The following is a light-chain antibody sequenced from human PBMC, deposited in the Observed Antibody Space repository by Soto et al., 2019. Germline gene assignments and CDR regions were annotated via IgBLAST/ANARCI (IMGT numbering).Light chain of an antibody. J-gene: IGKJ2*01. CDR3: QKYKSAPYT. CDR1: QDLSNF. CDR2: EAS. V-gene: IGKV1-27*01. Sequence: FQISQSPSSLSASVGDRVTITCRASQDLSNFLAWYQQKPGRAPDLLVYEASTLQSGVPPRFIGGGSGTHFTLTISSLQPEDAATYYCQKYKSAPYTFGQGTKLEIK.